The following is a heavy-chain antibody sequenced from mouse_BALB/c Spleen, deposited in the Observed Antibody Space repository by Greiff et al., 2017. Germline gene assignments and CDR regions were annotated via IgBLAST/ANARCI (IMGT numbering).Heavy chain of an antibody. CDR1: GFSLTGYG. CDR3: ARDRDGYYVPFAY. V-gene: IGHV2-6-7*01. Sequence: VQRVESGPGLVAPSQSLSITCTVSGFSLTGYGVNWVRQPPGKGLEWLGMIWGDGSTDYNSALKSRLSISKDNSKSQVFLKMNSLQTDDTARYYCARDRDGYYVPFAYWGQGTLVTVSA. CDR2: IWGDGST. D-gene: IGHD2-3*01. J-gene: IGHJ3*01.